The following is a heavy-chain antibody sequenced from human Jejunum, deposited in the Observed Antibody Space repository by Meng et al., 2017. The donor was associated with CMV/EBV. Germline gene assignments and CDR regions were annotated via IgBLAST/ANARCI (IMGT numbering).Heavy chain of an antibody. CDR2: ISKGGSDT. J-gene: IGHJ4*02. Sequence: SGFIFSTYAMSWVRQAPGKGLEWVSVISKGGSDTYYADYMKGRFTMSRDDSTNMVYLQMSSLRADDTARYFCATYHRGPDYFLDHWGQGTLVTVSS. V-gene: IGHV3-23*03. CDR1: GFIFSTYA. D-gene: IGHD4/OR15-4a*01. CDR3: ATYHRGPDYFLDH.